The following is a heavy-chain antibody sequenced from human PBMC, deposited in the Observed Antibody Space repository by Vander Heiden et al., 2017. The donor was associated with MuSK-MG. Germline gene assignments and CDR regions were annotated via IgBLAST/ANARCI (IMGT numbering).Heavy chain of an antibody. D-gene: IGHD5-18*01. Sequence: QLQLQESGPGLVKPSETLSLTCTVSGGSISSSSYYWGWIRQPPGKGLEWIGSIYYSGSTYDNSSLKSRVTISVDTSKNQFSLKVSSVIAADTAVYYCARVDEDTATGRVYWGQGTLVTVSS. J-gene: IGHJ4*02. CDR1: GGSISSSSYY. CDR3: ARVDEDTATGRVY. CDR2: IYYSGST. V-gene: IGHV4-39*07.